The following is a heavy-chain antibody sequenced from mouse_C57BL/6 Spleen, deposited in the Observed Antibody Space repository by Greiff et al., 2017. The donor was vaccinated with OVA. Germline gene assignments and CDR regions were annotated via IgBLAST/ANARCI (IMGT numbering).Heavy chain of an antibody. Sequence: QVQLQQPGAELVMPGASVKLSCKASGYTFTSYWMHWVKQRPGQGLEWIGEIDPSDSYTNYNQKFKGKSTLTVDKSSSTAYMQLSSLTSEDSAVYYCARRRTAQATGGFCPTWFAYWGQGTLVTVSA. CDR1: GYTFTSYW. V-gene: IGHV1-69*01. CDR3: ARRRTAQATGGFCPTWFAY. D-gene: IGHD3-2*02. CDR2: IDPSDSYT. J-gene: IGHJ3*01.